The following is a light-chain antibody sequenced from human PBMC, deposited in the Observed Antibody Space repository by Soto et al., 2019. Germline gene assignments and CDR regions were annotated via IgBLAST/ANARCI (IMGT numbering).Light chain of an antibody. CDR3: SSYTSSSTPLHVV. CDR2: EVS. V-gene: IGLV2-14*01. CDR1: SSDVGGYNY. J-gene: IGLJ2*01. Sequence: QSALTQPASVSGSPGQSITISCTGTSSDVGGYNYVSWYQQHPGKAPKLMIYEVSNRPSGVSNRFSGSKSGNTASLTISGLQAEDEADYYCSSYTSSSTPLHVVFGGGTKLNVL.